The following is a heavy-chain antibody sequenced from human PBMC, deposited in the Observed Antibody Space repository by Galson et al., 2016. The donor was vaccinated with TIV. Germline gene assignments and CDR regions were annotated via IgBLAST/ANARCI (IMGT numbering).Heavy chain of an antibody. CDR1: RFSFNTYW. D-gene: IGHD2-2*01. J-gene: IGHJ5*02. CDR2: INQGGSEK. Sequence: SLRLSCAASRFSFNTYWMSWLRQAPGKGLEWVARINQGGSEKDYVDSVKGRFTISRDNAQTSLSLQMDSLRAEDTAVYYCAKMLFHIVGAPAATPTSYFDPWGQGTLVTVSS. V-gene: IGHV3-7*01. CDR3: AKMLFHIVGAPAATPTSYFDP.